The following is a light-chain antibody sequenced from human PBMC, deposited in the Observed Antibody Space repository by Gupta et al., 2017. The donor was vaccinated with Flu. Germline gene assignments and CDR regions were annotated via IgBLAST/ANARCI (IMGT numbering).Light chain of an antibody. CDR1: LANVGNFDY. CDR3: CSYAGGNNWV. Sequence: QSAPTQPRSVSGSHGQSVTISCSGSLANVGNFDYVSWYQQHPGVAPKLIIHDVNQRPSGVPDRFSGSKSGNTASLTISGLQVEDEADYWCCSYAGGNNWVFGGGTKLTVL. V-gene: IGLV2-11*01. J-gene: IGLJ3*02. CDR2: DVN.